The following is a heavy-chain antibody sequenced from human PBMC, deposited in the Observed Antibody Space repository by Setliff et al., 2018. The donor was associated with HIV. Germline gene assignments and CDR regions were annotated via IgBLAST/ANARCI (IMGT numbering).Heavy chain of an antibody. Sequence: SETLSLTCAVSGYSISSGYYWGWVRQPPGGGLEWIGSLSHVGGTYYNPSLKSRVTISIDTSMNQFSLRLTSVTAADTAVYYCARQLTTLDYFDYWGQGTLVTVSS. D-gene: IGHD4-17*01. J-gene: IGHJ4*02. CDR2: LSHVGGT. CDR1: GYSISSGYY. V-gene: IGHV4-38-2*01. CDR3: ARQLTTLDYFDY.